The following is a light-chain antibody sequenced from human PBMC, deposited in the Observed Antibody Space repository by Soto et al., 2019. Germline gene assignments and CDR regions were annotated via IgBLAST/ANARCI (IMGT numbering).Light chain of an antibody. CDR2: GNS. CDR3: QSYDSSLSGLV. Sequence: QAVVTQSPSVSGAPGQRVTISCTGSSSNIGAGYDVHWYQQLPGTAPKLLIYGNSNRPSGVPDRFSGSKSGTSASLAITGLQAEDEADYYCQSYDSSLSGLVFGTGTKLTVL. V-gene: IGLV1-40*01. CDR1: SSNIGAGYD. J-gene: IGLJ1*01.